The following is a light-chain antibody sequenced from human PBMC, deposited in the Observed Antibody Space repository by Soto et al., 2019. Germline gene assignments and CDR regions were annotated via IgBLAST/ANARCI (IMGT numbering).Light chain of an antibody. Sequence: EIVVTQSPLSLPVTPGEPASISCKSSLSLLHSNGNTYLDWYLQKPGQSPQLLIYLGSNRASGVPDRFSGSGSGTDFTLNISRVGAEDVGVYYCMQALHTRTFGQGTKVEIK. J-gene: IGKJ1*01. CDR3: MQALHTRT. CDR2: LGS. V-gene: IGKV2-28*01. CDR1: LSLLHSNGNTY.